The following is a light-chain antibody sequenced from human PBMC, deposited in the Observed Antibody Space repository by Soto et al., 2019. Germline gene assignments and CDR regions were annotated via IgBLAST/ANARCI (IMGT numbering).Light chain of an antibody. V-gene: IGKV1-39*01. CDR3: QQSYTTASIT. J-gene: IGKJ5*01. Sequence: DIQMTQSPSSLSASVGDRVTITCRASQSISRNLNWYQHKPGKAPKLLIYVASSLQNGVPSRFSGVGSGTEFTLSISSLQPEDFGTYYCQQSYTTASITFGQGTRLEIK. CDR2: VAS. CDR1: QSISRN.